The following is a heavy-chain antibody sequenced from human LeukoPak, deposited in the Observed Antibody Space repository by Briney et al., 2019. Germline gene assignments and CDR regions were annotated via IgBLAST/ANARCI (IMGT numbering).Heavy chain of an antibody. Sequence: PSETLSLTCTVSGGSISSYYWSWIRQPPGKGLEWIGYIYYSGSTNYNPSLKSRVTISVDTSKNQFSLKLSSVTAADTAVYYCARVLSSAAAGAFDIWGQGTMVTVSS. CDR1: GGSISSYY. D-gene: IGHD6-13*01. J-gene: IGHJ3*02. CDR2: IYYSGST. V-gene: IGHV4-59*01. CDR3: ARVLSSAAAGAFDI.